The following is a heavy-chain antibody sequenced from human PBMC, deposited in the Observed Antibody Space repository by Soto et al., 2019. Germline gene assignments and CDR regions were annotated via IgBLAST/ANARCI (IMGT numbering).Heavy chain of an antibody. V-gene: IGHV4-39*01. Sequence: AEPQSLTCPVAGCSFSSTGHYWALVRQPPGKGLEWIGTIHYSGGAYYNPPLKSRVSISVDTSKSQFSLKLNSVTAADTALYYCSRHYCSGGSCYYYGMDVWGQGTTVT. CDR3: SRHYCSGGSCYYYGMDV. CDR2: IHYSGGA. D-gene: IGHD2-15*01. J-gene: IGHJ6*02. CDR1: GCSFSSTGHY.